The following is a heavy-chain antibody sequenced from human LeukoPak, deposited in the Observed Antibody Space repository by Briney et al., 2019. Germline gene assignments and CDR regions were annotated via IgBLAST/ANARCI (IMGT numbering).Heavy chain of an antibody. J-gene: IGHJ2*01. CDR1: GYRFTSYS. D-gene: IGHD4-17*01. Sequence: GESLKISCKGSGYRFTSYSSGWVRQMPGKGLEWMGIIYPGDSDTRYSPSFQGQVTISADKSISTAYLQWSSLKASDTAMYYCARHRSPTVTTRYFDLWGRGTLVTVSS. CDR2: IYPGDSDT. V-gene: IGHV5-51*01. CDR3: ARHRSPTVTTRYFDL.